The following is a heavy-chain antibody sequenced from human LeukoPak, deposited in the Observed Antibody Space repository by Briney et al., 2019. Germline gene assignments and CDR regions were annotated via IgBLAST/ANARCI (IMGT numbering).Heavy chain of an antibody. J-gene: IGHJ3*02. CDR3: ARAQERGTDAFDI. CDR2: INHSGST. V-gene: IGHV4-34*01. CDR1: GGSFSGYY. Sequence: PSETLSLTCAVYGGSFSGYYWSWIRQPPGKGLEWIGEINHSGSTNYNPSLKSRVTISVDTSKNQFSLKLSSVTAADTAVYYCARAQERGTDAFDIWGQGTMVTVSS. D-gene: IGHD1-1*01.